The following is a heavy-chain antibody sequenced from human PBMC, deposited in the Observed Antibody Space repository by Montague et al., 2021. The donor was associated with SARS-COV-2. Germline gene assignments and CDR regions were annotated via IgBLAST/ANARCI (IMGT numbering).Heavy chain of an antibody. CDR3: AKPLLEDYGMDV. J-gene: IGHJ6*02. CDR1: GFTFSKYA. Sequence: SLSLSFSASGFTFSKYAMSWVRQAPGKGLDWVSVIYYGGTTYYADSVKGRFTISRNNSNNTLYLQMNSPRAEDTAVYYCAKPLLEDYGMDVWGRGTTVTVSS. D-gene: IGHD2-15*01. CDR2: IYYGGTT. V-gene: IGHV3-23*03.